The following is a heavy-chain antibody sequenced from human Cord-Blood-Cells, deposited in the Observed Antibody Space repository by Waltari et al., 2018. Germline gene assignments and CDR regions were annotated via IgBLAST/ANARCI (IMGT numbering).Heavy chain of an antibody. CDR3: ASQLAVQGVSGFDY. CDR2: ISYDGSNK. V-gene: IGHV3-30*03. Sequence: QVQLVESGGGVVQPGRSLRLSCAAPGFPFSRYGMPWVAQHPGKGLEWVAVISYDGSNKYYADSVKGRFTISRDNSKNTLYLQMNSLRAEDTAVYYCASQLAVQGVSGFDYWGQGTLVTVSS. D-gene: IGHD3-10*01. J-gene: IGHJ4*02. CDR1: GFPFSRYG.